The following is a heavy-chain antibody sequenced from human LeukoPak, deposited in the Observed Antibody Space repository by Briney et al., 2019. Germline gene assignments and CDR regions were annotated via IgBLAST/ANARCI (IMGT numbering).Heavy chain of an antibody. Sequence: GGSLRLSCAASGFTFSSHCMHWVRQATGKGLVWVSRINGAGSSTSYADSVKGRFTVSRDNAKNTLNLQMNSLRAEDTAVYYCASQAWTGYYGYWRQGTLVTVSS. CDR1: GFTFSSHC. D-gene: IGHD3/OR15-3a*01. CDR2: INGAGSST. J-gene: IGHJ4*02. CDR3: ASQAWTGYYGY. V-gene: IGHV3-74*01.